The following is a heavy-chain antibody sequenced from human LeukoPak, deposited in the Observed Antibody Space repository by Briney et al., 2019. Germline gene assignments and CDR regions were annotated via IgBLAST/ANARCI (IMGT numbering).Heavy chain of an antibody. CDR3: ARGALGEFDY. D-gene: IGHD3-10*01. CDR2: IYYSGTT. V-gene: IGHV4-61*01. CDR1: GGSFSSGSYF. Sequence: SETLSLTCTVSGGSFSSGSYFWTWIRQPPGRGLDWIGYIYYSGTTNYNPSLKSRVTISVDTSKNQFSLKLSSVTAADTAVYYCARGALGEFDYWGQGTLVTVSS. J-gene: IGHJ4*02.